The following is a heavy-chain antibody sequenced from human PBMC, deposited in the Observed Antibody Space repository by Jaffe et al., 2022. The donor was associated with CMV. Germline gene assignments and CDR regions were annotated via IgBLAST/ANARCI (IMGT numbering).Heavy chain of an antibody. CDR1: GGSVSSGSYY. CDR3: ARDKGDYAHRGFDP. Sequence: QVQLQESGPGLVKPSETLSLTCTVSGGSVSSGSYYWSWIRQPPGKGLEWIGYIYYSGSTNYNPSLKSRVTISVDTSKNQFSLKLSSVTAADTAVYYCARDKGDYAHRGFDPWGQGTLVTVSS. CDR2: IYYSGST. V-gene: IGHV4-61*01. D-gene: IGHD4-17*01. J-gene: IGHJ5*02.